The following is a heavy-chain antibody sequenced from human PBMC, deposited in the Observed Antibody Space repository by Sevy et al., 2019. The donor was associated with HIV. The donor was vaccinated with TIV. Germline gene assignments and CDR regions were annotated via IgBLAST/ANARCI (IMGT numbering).Heavy chain of an antibody. CDR2: ISHDGINE. J-gene: IGHJ6*02. Sequence: GGSLRLSCIGSGFSFSYYGIHWVRQAPGKGLDWVALISHDGINEYYADSVKGRFTISRDKSKNTVYLEMNSLRNADTAIYFCANAYSGSYSHSYLYALDVWGQGTTVTVSS. D-gene: IGHD1-26*01. CDR3: ANAYSGSYSHSYLYALDV. V-gene: IGHV3-30*18. CDR1: GFSFSYYG.